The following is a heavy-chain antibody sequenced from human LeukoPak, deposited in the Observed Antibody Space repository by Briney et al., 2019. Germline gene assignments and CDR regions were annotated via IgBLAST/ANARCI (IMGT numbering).Heavy chain of an antibody. CDR1: GFTFSSYA. D-gene: IGHD3-10*01. J-gene: IGHJ4*02. CDR3: ANLNSLWFGESEVDY. CDR2: ISSSGGST. V-gene: IGHV3-23*01. Sequence: GSLRLSCAASGFTFSSYAMSWVRQAPGKGLEWVSAISSSGGSTYYADSVKGRFTISRDNSKNTLYLQMNSLRAEDTAVYYCANLNSLWFGESEVDYWGQGTLVTVSS.